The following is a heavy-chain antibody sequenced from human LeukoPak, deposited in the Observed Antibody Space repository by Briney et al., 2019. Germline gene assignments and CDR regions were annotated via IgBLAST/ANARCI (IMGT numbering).Heavy chain of an antibody. D-gene: IGHD3-22*01. J-gene: IGHJ4*02. CDR3: ARDVRRFSDYYDSSGYYFDY. CDR2: IYYSGST. V-gene: IGHV4-59*06. CDR1: GGSISSYY. Sequence: SETLSLTCTVSGGSISSYYWSWIRQHPGKGLEWIGYIYYSGSTYYNPSLKSRVTISVDTSKNQFSLKLSSVTAADTAVYYCARDVRRFSDYYDSSGYYFDYWGQGTLVTVSS.